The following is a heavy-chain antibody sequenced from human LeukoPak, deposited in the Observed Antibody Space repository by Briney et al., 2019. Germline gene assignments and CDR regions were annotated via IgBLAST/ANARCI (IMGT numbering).Heavy chain of an antibody. CDR1: GYTFTMYG. CDR3: ARAGEPVYYYYMDV. J-gene: IGHJ6*03. D-gene: IGHD7-27*01. CDR2: INTNTGNP. V-gene: IGHV7-4-1*02. Sequence: ASVKVSCKASGYTFTMYGISWVRQAPGQGLEWMGWINTNTGNPTYAQGFTGRFVFSLDTSVSTAYLQISSLKAEDTAVYYCARAGEPVYYYYMDVWGKGTTVTVSS.